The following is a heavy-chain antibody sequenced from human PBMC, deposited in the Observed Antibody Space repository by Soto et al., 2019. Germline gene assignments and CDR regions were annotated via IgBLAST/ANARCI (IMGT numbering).Heavy chain of an antibody. J-gene: IGHJ4*02. CDR3: ARDDTGYYYSSFAY. Sequence: ASETLSLTCTVSGGSISSCYWSWSRQPAGKGLEWIGRIYTSGSTSYNPSLKSRVTMSVDTSKNQLSLKLSSVTAADTAVYYCARDDTGYYYSSFAYWAQETRATVS. CDR2: IYTSGST. D-gene: IGHD3-10*01. V-gene: IGHV4-4*07. CDR1: GGSISSCY.